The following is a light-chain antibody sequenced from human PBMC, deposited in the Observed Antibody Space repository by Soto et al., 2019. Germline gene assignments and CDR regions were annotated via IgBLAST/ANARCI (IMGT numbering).Light chain of an antibody. CDR1: QGSSSW. CDR3: QLTNRFALT. V-gene: IGKV1-12*01. CDR2: AAS. J-gene: IGKJ4*01. Sequence: DIQMTQLPSSVSVSLGDRVTVTCRASQGSSSWFGRYQQQPGKPPKLLIYAASSLQSGVPSRFSGSVSGTDFTLTISSLQHEYFATSVSQLTNRFALTFGGGTKVDIK.